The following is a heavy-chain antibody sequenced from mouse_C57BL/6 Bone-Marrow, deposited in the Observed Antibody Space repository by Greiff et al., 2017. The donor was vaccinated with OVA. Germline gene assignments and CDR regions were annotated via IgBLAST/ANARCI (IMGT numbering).Heavy chain of an antibody. CDR2: LSYDGSN. D-gene: IGHD3-3*01. CDR1: GYSITSGYY. CDR3: ARERGPLDY. V-gene: IGHV3-6*01. Sequence: ESGPGLVKPSQSLSLTCSVTGYSITSGYYWNWIRQFPGNHLEWMGYLSYDGSNNYNPSLKNRISITLDTSKNQFFLKLNSVTTEDTATYYCARERGPLDYWGQGTTLTVSS. J-gene: IGHJ2*01.